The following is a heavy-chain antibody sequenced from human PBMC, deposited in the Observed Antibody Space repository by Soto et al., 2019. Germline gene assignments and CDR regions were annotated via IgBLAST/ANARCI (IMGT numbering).Heavy chain of an antibody. CDR1: GGSFSGYY. V-gene: IGHV4-34*01. J-gene: IGHJ4*02. D-gene: IGHD3-22*01. Sequence: PSETLSLTCAVYGGSFSGYYWSWIRQPPGKGLEWIGEINHSGSTNYNPSLKSRVTISVDTSKNQFSLKLSSVTAADTAVYYCARKPFLYYYDSSGYYYYFDYWGQGTLVTVS. CDR2: INHSGST. CDR3: ARKPFLYYYDSSGYYYYFDY.